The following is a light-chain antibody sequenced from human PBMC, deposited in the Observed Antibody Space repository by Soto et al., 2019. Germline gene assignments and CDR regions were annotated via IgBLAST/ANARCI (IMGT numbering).Light chain of an antibody. CDR1: SSNIGRNT. CDR2: SNN. CDR3: AAWDDSLNAVV. Sequence: QSVLTQPPSASGTPGQRVTISCSGSSSNIGRNTVSWYQQLPGTAPKVLIYSNNQRPSGVPDRLSGSKSGTSASLAISGLQSEDEADYYCAAWDDSLNAVVFGGGTKLTVL. V-gene: IGLV1-44*01. J-gene: IGLJ2*01.